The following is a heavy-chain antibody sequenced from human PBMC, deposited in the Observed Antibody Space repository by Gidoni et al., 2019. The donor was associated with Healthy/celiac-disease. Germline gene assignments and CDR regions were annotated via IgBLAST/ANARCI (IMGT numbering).Heavy chain of an antibody. CDR2: ISAYNGNT. V-gene: IGHV1-18*01. Sequence: QVQLVQSGAEVKKPGASVKVACKASGYTFTSYGISWVRQAPGQGLEWMGWISAYNGNTNYAQKLQGRVTMTTDTSTSTAYMELRSLRSDDTAVYYCARDMGLRYFDWFPTYYFDYWGQGTLVTVSS. J-gene: IGHJ4*02. CDR3: ARDMGLRYFDWFPTYYFDY. D-gene: IGHD3-9*01. CDR1: GYTFTSYG.